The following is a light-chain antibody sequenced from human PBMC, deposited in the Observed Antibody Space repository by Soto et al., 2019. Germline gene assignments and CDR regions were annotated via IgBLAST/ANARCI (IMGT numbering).Light chain of an antibody. CDR1: QSVSNNY. J-gene: IGKJ1*01. CDR2: GAS. Sequence: EIVLAQSPGTLSLSPGERATLSCRASQSVSNNYLAWYQQKPVQAPRLLIYGASNRATGIPDRFSGSGSWTDFTLTISRLEPEDFAVYYCQQYGSSGTFGQGTKVDIK. CDR3: QQYGSSGT. V-gene: IGKV3-20*01.